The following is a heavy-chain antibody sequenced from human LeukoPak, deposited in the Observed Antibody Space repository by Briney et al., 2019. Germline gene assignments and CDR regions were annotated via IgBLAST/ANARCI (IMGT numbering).Heavy chain of an antibody. CDR2: IYPGDFDT. CDR1: GCSFTNYW. V-gene: IGHV5-51*01. D-gene: IGHD5-24*01. CDR3: ARLPIGRNGYDWYFNL. Sequence: GESLKISCKGSGCSFTNYWIGWVRQMPGTGLEWMGIIYPGDFDTRYSPSSQGQVTISADKSSSTAYLQWSSLKASDNATYYCARLPIGRNGYDWYFNLWGRGTLVTVSS. J-gene: IGHJ2*01.